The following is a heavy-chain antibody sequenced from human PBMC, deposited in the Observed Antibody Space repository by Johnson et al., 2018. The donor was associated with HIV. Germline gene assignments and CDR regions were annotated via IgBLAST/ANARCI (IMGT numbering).Heavy chain of an antibody. CDR3: ARPADYGDYSRDAFDI. D-gene: IGHD4-17*01. J-gene: IGHJ3*02. CDR1: GFTFSDYY. CDR2: ISRSGSTI. Sequence: QEQLVESGGGVVQPGRSLRLSCAASGFTFSDYYMTWIRQAPGKGLEWVSYISRSGSTIYYADSVKGRFTISRDNAKNSLYLQMNSLRVEDTALYYCARPADYGDYSRDAFDIWGQGTMVTVSS. V-gene: IGHV3-11*04.